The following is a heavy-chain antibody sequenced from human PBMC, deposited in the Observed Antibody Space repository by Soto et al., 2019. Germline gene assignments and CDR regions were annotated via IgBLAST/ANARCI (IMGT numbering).Heavy chain of an antibody. CDR2: IYYNGRT. D-gene: IGHD3-3*01. V-gene: IGHV4-39*01. CDR3: ARLYDFWSYY. CDR1: GGSISSTSYY. J-gene: IGHJ4*02. Sequence: SETLSLTCSVSGGSISSTSYYWGWIRQPPGKGLEWIGSIYYNGRTFYNPSLKSRVTMSVDTSKNQFSLSLRSVTAADTAVYYCARLYDFWSYYWGQGTLVTVSS.